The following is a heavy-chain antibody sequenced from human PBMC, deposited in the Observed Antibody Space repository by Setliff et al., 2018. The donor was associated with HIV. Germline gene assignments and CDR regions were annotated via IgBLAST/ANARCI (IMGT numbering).Heavy chain of an antibody. V-gene: IGHV4-4*07. J-gene: IGHJ3*02. D-gene: IGHD2-2*01. CDR3: ARHSDPAVGNDALDI. CDR2: IHTSGNI. Sequence: SETLSLTCIVSGGSISSYYWSWIRQSAGKELEWIGRIHTSGNIRYNPSLQSRVTMSVDTSKNQFSLKLNSVTAADTAMYYCARHSDPAVGNDALDIWGQGTLVTVS. CDR1: GGSISSYY.